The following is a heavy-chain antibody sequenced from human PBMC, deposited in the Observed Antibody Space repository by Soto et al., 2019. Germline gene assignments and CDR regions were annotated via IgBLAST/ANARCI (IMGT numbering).Heavy chain of an antibody. J-gene: IGHJ5*02. V-gene: IGHV3-30*18. CDR1: GFTFSSYG. CDR3: AKESDRNYDFWSGYYASNWFDP. Sequence: LRLSCAAAGFTFSSYGMHWVRQAPCNGLEWVAVISYDGSNKYYADSVKGRFTISRDNSKNTLYLQMNSLRAEDTAVYYCAKESDRNYDFWSGYYASNWFDPWGQGTLVTVSS. CDR2: ISYDGSNK. D-gene: IGHD3-3*01.